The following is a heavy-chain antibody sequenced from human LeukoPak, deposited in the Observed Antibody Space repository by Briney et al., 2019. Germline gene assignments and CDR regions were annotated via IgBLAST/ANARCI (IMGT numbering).Heavy chain of an antibody. J-gene: IGHJ4*02. D-gene: IGHD1-14*01. CDR1: GGTFSSYA. CDR3: ARAPSTGFDY. Sequence: ASVKVSCKASGGTFSSYAISWVRQATGQGLEWMGWMNPNSGNTGYAQKFQGRVTMTRNTSISTAYMELSSLRSEDTAVYYCARAPSTGFDYWGQGTLVTVSS. V-gene: IGHV1-8*02. CDR2: MNPNSGNT.